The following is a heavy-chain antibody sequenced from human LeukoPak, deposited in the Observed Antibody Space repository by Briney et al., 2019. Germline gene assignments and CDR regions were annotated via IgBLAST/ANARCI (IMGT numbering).Heavy chain of an antibody. Sequence: GGSLRLSRTASGFAFSVYAMSWLRQPLGKGLEWVSTINANSGTTSYAASVRGRFTISRDNSKNTLYLQLNTLRADDTATYYCAKPISGGLAVTADWFHPWGQGTLVVVSS. CDR2: INANSGTT. J-gene: IGHJ5*01. V-gene: IGHV3-23*01. CDR1: GFAFSVYA. D-gene: IGHD6-19*01. CDR3: AKPISGGLAVTADWFHP.